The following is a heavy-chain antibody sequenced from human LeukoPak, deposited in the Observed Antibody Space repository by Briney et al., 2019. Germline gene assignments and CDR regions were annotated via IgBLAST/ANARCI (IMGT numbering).Heavy chain of an antibody. CDR3: AKDPYGTRYFDY. J-gene: IGHJ4*02. CDR1: GFTFSRNA. D-gene: IGHD2-2*01. V-gene: IGHV3-23*01. Sequence: GGSLRLSCVASGFTFSRNAMSWVRQAPGRGLEWVSSLSGSGGDTYYADSVKGRFTISRDNSKNTVYLQMNSLKAEDTGVYYCAKDPYGTRYFDYWGQGTLVTVSS. CDR2: LSGSGGDT.